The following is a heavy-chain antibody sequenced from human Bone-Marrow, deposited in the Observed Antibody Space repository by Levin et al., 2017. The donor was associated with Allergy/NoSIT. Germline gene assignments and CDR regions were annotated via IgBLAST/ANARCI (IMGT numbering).Heavy chain of an antibody. V-gene: IGHV3-33*05. D-gene: IGHD2-2*01. CDR2: MSSDGKYT. J-gene: IGHJ4*02. Sequence: GGSLRLSCTASGFDFNKSKMHWVRQAPGKGLEWVAVMSSDGKYTYYSDSVKGRFTISRDNSKNTLYLQMNSLRAEDSAVYFCARNPGAVPAATWGQGTLVTVSS. CDR3: ARNPGAVPAAT. CDR1: GFDFNKSK.